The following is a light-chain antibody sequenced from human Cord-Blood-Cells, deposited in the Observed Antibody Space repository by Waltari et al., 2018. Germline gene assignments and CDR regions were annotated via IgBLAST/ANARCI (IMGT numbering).Light chain of an antibody. Sequence: IVFTQSPATLSLSPGERATTSGRASQSVSSYLAGYQQKPGQAPRLLLYDASNRATGIPARFSGSGSGTDFTLTISSLEPEDFAVYYCQQRSNWPLTFGGGTKVEIK. CDR2: DAS. V-gene: IGKV3-11*01. J-gene: IGKJ4*01. CDR3: QQRSNWPLT. CDR1: QSVSSY.